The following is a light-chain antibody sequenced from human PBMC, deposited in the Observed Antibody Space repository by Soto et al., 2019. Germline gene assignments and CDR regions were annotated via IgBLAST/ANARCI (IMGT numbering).Light chain of an antibody. J-gene: IGLJ2*01. CDR1: RSNIGTNT. CDR3: TTWDDSLNGPV. CDR2: SND. V-gene: IGLV1-44*01. Sequence: QSVLTQPPSASVSPGQRVTISCSGRRSNIGTNTVNWYQHLPGTAPKLLIFSNDQRPSGVPYRFSGSKSGTSASLAISGLQSEDEADYFCTTWDDSLNGPVFGGGTKLTVL.